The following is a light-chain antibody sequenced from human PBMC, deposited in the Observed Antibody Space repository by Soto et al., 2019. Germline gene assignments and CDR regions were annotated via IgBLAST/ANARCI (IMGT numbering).Light chain of an antibody. CDR2: EGT. J-gene: IGLJ2*01. CDR3: SSYAGNHILA. V-gene: IGLV2-8*01. Sequence: QSALTQPPSASGSPGQSVTISCTGTSSDIGGYNSVSWYQQSPGKAPKLILYEGTNRPSGVPDRFSGSKSGNTASLTVSGLQAEDEGDYYCSSYAGNHILAFGGGTKLTVL. CDR1: SSDIGGYNS.